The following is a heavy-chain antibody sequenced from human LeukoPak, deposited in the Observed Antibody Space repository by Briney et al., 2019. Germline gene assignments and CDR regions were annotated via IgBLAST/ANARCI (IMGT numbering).Heavy chain of an antibody. Sequence: GGSLRPSCAASGFTFNNYAMSWVRQAPGKGLEWVSAIPGSGDRTYYADSVKGRFTISRDNSKNTLYLQMNNLRAEDTAVYYCAKRYLGASGNYNFDYWGQGTLVTVSS. CDR2: IPGSGDRT. D-gene: IGHD1-26*01. CDR1: GFTFNNYA. J-gene: IGHJ4*02. CDR3: AKRYLGASGNYNFDY. V-gene: IGHV3-23*01.